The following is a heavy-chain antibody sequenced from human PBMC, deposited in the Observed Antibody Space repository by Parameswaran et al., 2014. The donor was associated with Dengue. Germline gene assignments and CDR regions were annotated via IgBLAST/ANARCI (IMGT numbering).Heavy chain of an antibody. CDR2: IIPIFGTA. D-gene: IGHD6-13*01. Sequence: WVRQAPGQGLEWMGGIIPIFGTANYAQKFQGRVTITADESTSTAYMELSSLRSEDTAVYYCARVRGSSWLLPTYYFDYWGQGTLVTVSS. CDR3: ARVRGSSWLLPTYYFDY. V-gene: IGHV1-69*01. J-gene: IGHJ4*02.